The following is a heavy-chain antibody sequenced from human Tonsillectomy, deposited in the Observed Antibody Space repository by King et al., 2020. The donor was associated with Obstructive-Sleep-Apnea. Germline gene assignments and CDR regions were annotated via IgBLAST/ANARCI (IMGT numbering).Heavy chain of an antibody. D-gene: IGHD3-22*01. CDR2: IYYSGST. J-gene: IGHJ4*02. V-gene: IGHV4-59*08. CDR1: GGSISSYY. Sequence: VQLQESGPGLVKPSETLSLTCTVSGGSISSYYWSWIRQPPGKGLEWIGYIYYSGSTNSNPSLKSRVTISVDTSKNQFSLKLSSVTAADTAVYYCARLPSSGYYYWDYWGQGTLVTVSS. CDR3: ARLPSSGYYYWDY.